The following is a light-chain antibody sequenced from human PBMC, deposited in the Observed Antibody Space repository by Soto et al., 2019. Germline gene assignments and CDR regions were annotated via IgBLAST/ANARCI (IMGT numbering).Light chain of an antibody. Sequence: IVLTQSPGTLSLSPGERATLSCRPSQSVSSSYLAWYQQKPGQAPGLLIYGASSRATGIPDRFSGSGSGTDFTLTISRLEPEDFAVYYCQQSGSPSWPVGQWTKV. CDR1: QSVSSSY. V-gene: IGKV3-20*01. J-gene: IGKJ1*01. CDR3: QQSGSPSWP. CDR2: GAS.